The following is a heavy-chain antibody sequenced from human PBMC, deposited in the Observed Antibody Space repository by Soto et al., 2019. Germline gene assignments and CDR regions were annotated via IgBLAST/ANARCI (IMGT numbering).Heavy chain of an antibody. CDR1: GGSISSYY. Sequence: QVQLQESGPGLVKPSETLSLTCTVSGGSISSYYWSWIRQPPGKGLEWIGYIYYSGSTNYNPSLMRRVIIAVDTSKNQFSLKLSSVTAADTAVYYCARASVVGWFDPWGQGTLVTVSS. CDR2: IYYSGST. CDR3: ARASVVGWFDP. J-gene: IGHJ5*02. D-gene: IGHD2-15*01. V-gene: IGHV4-59*01.